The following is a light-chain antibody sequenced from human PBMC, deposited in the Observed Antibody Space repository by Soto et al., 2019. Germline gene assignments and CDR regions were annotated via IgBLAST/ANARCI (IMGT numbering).Light chain of an antibody. Sequence: DIQMTQSPSSVSASVGDRVTITCRASQDIHSWLAWYQQKAGKAPKLLISGASTLQSGVPSRFSGSGSGTDFTLTISSLQPEDFATYYCQQANSFPFAFGGGTKVEIK. V-gene: IGKV1-12*01. CDR2: GAS. CDR1: QDIHSW. CDR3: QQANSFPFA. J-gene: IGKJ4*01.